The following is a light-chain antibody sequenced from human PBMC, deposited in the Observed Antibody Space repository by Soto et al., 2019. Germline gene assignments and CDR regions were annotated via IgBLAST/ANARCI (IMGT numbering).Light chain of an antibody. CDR3: QQYYSFPWT. V-gene: IGKV1-5*01. Sequence: DIQMTQSPSTLSASVGDRVTITCRASQSISSWLAWYQQKPGKAPKPLIYDASSLESGVPSRFSGSGSGTDFTLTISCLQSEDFATYYCQQYYSFPWTFGQGTKVEIK. CDR2: DAS. CDR1: QSISSW. J-gene: IGKJ1*01.